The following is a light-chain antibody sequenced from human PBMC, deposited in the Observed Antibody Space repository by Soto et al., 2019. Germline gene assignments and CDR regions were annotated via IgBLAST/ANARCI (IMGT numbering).Light chain of an antibody. Sequence: SYELTQPPSVSVAPGQTARITCGGNNIGSESVHWYQQKPGQAPMLVVYDDSDRPSGIPERFSGSNSGNTATLTISRVEAGDEADYYCQVWDSSSDLVVFGGGTKLTVL. J-gene: IGLJ2*01. CDR2: DDS. CDR1: NIGSES. CDR3: QVWDSSSDLVV. V-gene: IGLV3-21*02.